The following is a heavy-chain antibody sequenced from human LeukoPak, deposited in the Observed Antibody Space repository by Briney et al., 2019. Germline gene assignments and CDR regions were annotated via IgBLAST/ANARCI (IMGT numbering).Heavy chain of an antibody. J-gene: IGHJ3*02. CDR3: ARLVDAFDI. D-gene: IGHD6-6*01. CDR1: GGSFSGYY. CDR2: INHSGST. V-gene: IGHV4-34*01. Sequence: SETLSLTCAVYGGSFSGYYWSWIRQPPGKGLEWIGEINHSGSTNYNPSLKSRVTISVDTSKNQFSLKLSSVTAADTAVYYCARLVDAFDIWGQGTMVTVSS.